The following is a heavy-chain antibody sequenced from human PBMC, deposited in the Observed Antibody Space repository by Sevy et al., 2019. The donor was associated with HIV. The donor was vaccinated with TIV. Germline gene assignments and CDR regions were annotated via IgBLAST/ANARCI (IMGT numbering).Heavy chain of an antibody. Sequence: SETLSLTCTVSGDSISSYYWSWIRQPPGKGLEWIGYIFYNGITNYNPSLKSLVTISVDTSKNQFSLKLSSVTASDTAVYYCARSIAAPRGMDVWGQGTTVTVSS. J-gene: IGHJ6*02. D-gene: IGHD6-6*01. CDR3: ARSIAAPRGMDV. CDR2: IFYNGIT. V-gene: IGHV4-59*01. CDR1: GDSISSYY.